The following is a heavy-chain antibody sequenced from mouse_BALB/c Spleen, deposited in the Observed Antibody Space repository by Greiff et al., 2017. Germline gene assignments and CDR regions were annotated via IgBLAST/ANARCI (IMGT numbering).Heavy chain of an antibody. V-gene: IGHV2-6-7*01. CDR1: GFSLTGYG. D-gene: IGHD1-1*01. CDR2: IWGDGST. Sequence: VQLQQSGPGLVAPSQSLSITCTVSGFSLTGYGVNWVRQPPGKGLEWLGMIWGDGSTDYNSALKSRLSISKDNSKSQVFLKMNSLQTDDTARYYCARDYYGSSFPFAYWGQGTLDTVSA. J-gene: IGHJ3*01. CDR3: ARDYYGSSFPFAY.